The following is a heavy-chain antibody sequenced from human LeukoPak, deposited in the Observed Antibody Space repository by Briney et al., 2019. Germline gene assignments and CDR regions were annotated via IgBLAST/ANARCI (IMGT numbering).Heavy chain of an antibody. Sequence: ASVKVSCKASGGTFSISATSWVRQAPGQGLEWMGGIIPMLGKANYAQNLKDRVKITADEYTSKDYMEVRSLRSDDTAVYYCARALFSLRYFDWLLHFDYWGQGTLVTVSS. J-gene: IGHJ4*02. CDR3: ARALFSLRYFDWLLHFDY. CDR1: GGTFSISA. D-gene: IGHD3-9*01. V-gene: IGHV1-69*13. CDR2: IIPMLGKA.